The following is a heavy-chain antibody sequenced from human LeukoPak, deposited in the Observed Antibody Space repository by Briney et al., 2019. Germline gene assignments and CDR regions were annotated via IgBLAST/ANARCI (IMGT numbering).Heavy chain of an antibody. V-gene: IGHV4-39*01. Sequence: PSETLSLTCTVSGGSISSSSYYWGWIRQPPGKGLEWIGSIYYSGSTYYNPSLKSRVTISVDTSKNQFSLKLSSVTAADTAVYYCARASAAGKHYYYYGMDVWGQGTTVTVSS. CDR3: ARASAAGKHYYYYGMDV. CDR1: GGSISSSSYY. D-gene: IGHD6-13*01. CDR2: IYYSGST. J-gene: IGHJ6*02.